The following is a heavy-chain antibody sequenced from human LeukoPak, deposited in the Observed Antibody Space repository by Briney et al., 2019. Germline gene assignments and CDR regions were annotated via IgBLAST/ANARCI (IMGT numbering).Heavy chain of an antibody. CDR2: INPSGGST. Sequence: ASVKVSCKASGYTFTSYYMHWVRQAPGQGLEWMGIINPSGGSTSYAQKFQGRVTMTRDTSTSTVYMELSRMRSEDTAVYYCARGPPRDTTMVTGDVDYWGQGNLVTVSS. CDR3: ARGPPRDTTMVTGDVDY. D-gene: IGHD5-18*01. V-gene: IGHV1-46*01. CDR1: GYTFTSYY. J-gene: IGHJ4*02.